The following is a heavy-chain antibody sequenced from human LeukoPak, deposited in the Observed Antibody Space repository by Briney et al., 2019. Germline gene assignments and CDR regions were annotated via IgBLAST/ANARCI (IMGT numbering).Heavy chain of an antibody. Sequence: PGGSLRLSCAASGSTFSTYAMTWVRQAPGKGLEWVSTISGSGDNTYYADSVKGRFTISRDNSKNTLYLQMNSLRAEDMAVYFCAKDTRSYGDYHYFDYWGQGTLVTVSS. J-gene: IGHJ4*02. V-gene: IGHV3-23*01. D-gene: IGHD4-17*01. CDR3: AKDTRSYGDYHYFDY. CDR1: GSTFSTYA. CDR2: ISGSGDNT.